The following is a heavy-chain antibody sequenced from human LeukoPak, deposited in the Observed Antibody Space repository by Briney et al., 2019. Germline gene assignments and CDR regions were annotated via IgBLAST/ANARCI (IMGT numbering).Heavy chain of an antibody. CDR2: IYSSGST. CDR3: ARHWDQGSGSYDSYYYYMDV. CDR1: GGSISSYY. J-gene: IGHJ6*03. D-gene: IGHD3-10*01. V-gene: IGHV4-4*09. Sequence: SETLSLTCTVSGGSISSYYWIWIRQPPGKGLEWIGYIYSSGSTNYNPALKSRVTISVDTSKNQFSLKMSSVTAADTAVDYCARHWDQGSGSYDSYYYYMDVWGKGTTVTVSS.